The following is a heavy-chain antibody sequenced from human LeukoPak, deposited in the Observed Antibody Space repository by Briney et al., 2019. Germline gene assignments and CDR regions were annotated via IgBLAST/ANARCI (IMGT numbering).Heavy chain of an antibody. CDR3: ARDIVSGSGSLDY. J-gene: IGHJ4*02. CDR2: VKSDGSNP. CDR1: RFSFSNYW. Sequence: GGSLRLSCAASRFSFSNYWMHWVRQAPGKGLVWVSRVKSDGSNPSYADSVRGRFTISRDNAENMLYLQMNTLGAEDTAVYYCARDIVSGSGSLDYWGQGTLVTVSS. D-gene: IGHD3-10*01. V-gene: IGHV3-74*01.